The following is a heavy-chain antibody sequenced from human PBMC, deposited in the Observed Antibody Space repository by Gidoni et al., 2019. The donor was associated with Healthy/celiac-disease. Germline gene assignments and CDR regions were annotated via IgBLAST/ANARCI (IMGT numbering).Heavy chain of an antibody. Sequence: QAQLVQSGAEWKKPGASVKVPCKASGHTFTGYYMHWVRQAPGQGLEWMGWINPNSGGTNYAQKFQGWGTMTRDTSISTAYMELSRLRSDDTAVYYCAREGPHDAFDIWGQGTMVTVSS. CDR3: AREGPHDAFDI. CDR1: GHTFTGYY. CDR2: INPNSGGT. V-gene: IGHV1-2*04. J-gene: IGHJ3*02.